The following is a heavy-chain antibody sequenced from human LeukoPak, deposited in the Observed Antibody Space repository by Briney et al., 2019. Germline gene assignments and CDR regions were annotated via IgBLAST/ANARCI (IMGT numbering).Heavy chain of an antibody. D-gene: IGHD3-10*01. J-gene: IGHJ6*03. CDR1: GYTFAIYG. Sequence: ASVMVSCKASGYTFAIYGISWVRQAPGQGLEWMGWISSDNGYTNYAQKFQGRVTMTTDASTNTAYMEPRSLRSDDTAVYYCARAGSGRYYYYMDVWGKGTTVTVSS. CDR3: ARAGSGRYYYYMDV. V-gene: IGHV1-18*04. CDR2: ISSDNGYT.